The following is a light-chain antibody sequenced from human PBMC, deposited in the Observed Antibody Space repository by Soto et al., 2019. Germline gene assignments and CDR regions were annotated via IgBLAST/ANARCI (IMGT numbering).Light chain of an antibody. Sequence: DIVMTQPPASLPVSLGGGATINSKPSQGILSSSTIKNYLVWYQQKPGQPPKVLINWASTRESGVPDRFSGSGSGADFTLTISSLQAEDVAVYYCQQYYSTPPTFGGGTKLEIK. CDR1: QGILSSSTIKNY. J-gene: IGKJ4*01. V-gene: IGKV4-1*01. CDR3: QQYYSTPPT. CDR2: WAS.